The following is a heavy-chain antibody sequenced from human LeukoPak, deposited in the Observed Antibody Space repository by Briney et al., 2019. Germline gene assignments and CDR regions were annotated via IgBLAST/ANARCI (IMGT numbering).Heavy chain of an antibody. J-gene: IGHJ4*02. CDR3: AKGTTYYYDSSGYYSSYFDY. D-gene: IGHD3-22*01. CDR2: ISWNSGSI. V-gene: IGHV3-9*01. CDR1: GFTFDDYA. Sequence: GGSLRLSCAASGFTFDDYAMHRVRQAPGKGLEWVSGISWNSGSIGYADSVKGRFTISRDNAKNSLYLQMNSLRAEDTALYYCAKGTTYYYDSSGYYSSYFDYWGQGTLVTVSS.